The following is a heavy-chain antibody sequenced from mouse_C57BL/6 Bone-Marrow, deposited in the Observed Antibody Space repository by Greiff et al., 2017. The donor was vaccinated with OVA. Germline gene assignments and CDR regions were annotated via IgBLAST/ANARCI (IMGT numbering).Heavy chain of an antibody. J-gene: IGHJ1*03. Sequence: VKLQESGAELVRPGASVKLSCTASGFNIKDDYMHWVKQRPEQGLEWIGWIDPENGDTEYASKFQGKATITADTSSNTAYLQLSSLTSEDTAVYYCTGGYGWYFDVWGTGTTVTVSS. CDR3: TGGYGWYFDV. V-gene: IGHV14-4*01. CDR2: IDPENGDT. CDR1: GFNIKDDY. D-gene: IGHD2-2*01.